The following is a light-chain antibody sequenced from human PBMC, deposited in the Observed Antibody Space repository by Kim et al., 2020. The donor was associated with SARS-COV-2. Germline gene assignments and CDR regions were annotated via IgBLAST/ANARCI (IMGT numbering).Light chain of an antibody. Sequence: GSPGQTASITCSGDKLGDKYACWYQQKPGQSPVLLIYQDSKRPSGIPERFSGSNSGNTATLTISGTQAMDEADYYCQAWDSSNYVLGTGTKVTVL. J-gene: IGLJ1*01. CDR3: QAWDSSNYV. CDR2: QDS. V-gene: IGLV3-1*01. CDR1: KLGDKY.